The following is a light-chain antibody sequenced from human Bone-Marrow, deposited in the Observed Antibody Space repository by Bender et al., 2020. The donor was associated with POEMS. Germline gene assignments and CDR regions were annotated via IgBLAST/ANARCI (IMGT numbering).Light chain of an antibody. CDR2: DVS. V-gene: IGLV2-14*03. CDR1: SSDVGGYDS. CDR3: GSYTSRTTVV. J-gene: IGLJ2*01. Sequence: QSALTQPASVSGSPGQSITISCTGTSSDVGGYDSVSWYQHHPGKAPKLMIYDVSNRPSGVSNRFSGSKSGNTASLTISGLQAEDEAYYHCGSYTSRTTVVFGGGTKLTVL.